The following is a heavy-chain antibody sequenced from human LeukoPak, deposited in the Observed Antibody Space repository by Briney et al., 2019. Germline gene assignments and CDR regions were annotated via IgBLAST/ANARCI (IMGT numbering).Heavy chain of an antibody. J-gene: IGHJ4*02. V-gene: IGHV4-39*01. D-gene: IGHD6-19*01. CDR3: ARGTLYRGWSYYLDF. CDR1: GGSISSTSYY. CDR2: IYYSWDT. Sequence: SETLSLTCTVSGGSISSTSYYWGWIRQPPGKGLEWIGSIYYSWDTYYNPSLKSRVTISVDTSKNQFSLKLSSVTAADTAVYYCARGTLYRGWSYYLDFWGQGSQVTVSS.